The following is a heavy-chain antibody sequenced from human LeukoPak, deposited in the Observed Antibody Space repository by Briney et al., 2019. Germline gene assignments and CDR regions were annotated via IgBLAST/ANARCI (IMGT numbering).Heavy chain of an antibody. CDR1: GGSFSCYY. Sequence: SETLPLTCAVYGGSFSCYYWSWIRQPPGKGLAWIGEINHSGSTNYNQSLTIRVTIQVDTYMNQFSLHQSYVTAAATAVYYCARANDILTGYRRKSNYYGMDVWGQGTTVTVSS. D-gene: IGHD3-9*01. J-gene: IGHJ6*02. CDR3: ARANDILTGYRRKSNYYGMDV. CDR2: INHSGST. V-gene: IGHV4-34*01.